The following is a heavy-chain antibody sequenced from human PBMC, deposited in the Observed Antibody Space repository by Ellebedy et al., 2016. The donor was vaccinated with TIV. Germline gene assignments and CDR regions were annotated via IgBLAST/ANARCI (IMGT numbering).Heavy chain of an antibody. D-gene: IGHD1-1*01. CDR2: IYYGGTT. Sequence: PSETLSLTCTVSGGSVSSDHHYWSWIRQPPGTGLEWIGYIYYGGTTNYNPSLKSRVTISVDTSKNQFSLKLRSVTAADSAIYYCAREAATGTTPIDYWGQGTQVTVSS. J-gene: IGHJ4*02. CDR1: GGSVSSDHHY. CDR3: AREAATGTTPIDY. V-gene: IGHV4-61*01.